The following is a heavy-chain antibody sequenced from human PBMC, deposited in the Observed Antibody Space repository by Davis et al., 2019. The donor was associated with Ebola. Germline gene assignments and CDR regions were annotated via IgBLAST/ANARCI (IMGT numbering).Heavy chain of an antibody. D-gene: IGHD3-22*01. CDR3: ASYWRIYYDSSGDPPIDAFDI. Sequence: PGGSLRLSCAASGFTFSSYAMSWVRQAPGKGLEWVSAISGSGGSTYYADSVKGRFTISRDNSKNTLYLQMNSLRAEDTAVYYCASYWRIYYDSSGDPPIDAFDIWGQGTMVTVSS. J-gene: IGHJ3*02. CDR2: ISGSGGST. CDR1: GFTFSSYA. V-gene: IGHV3-23*01.